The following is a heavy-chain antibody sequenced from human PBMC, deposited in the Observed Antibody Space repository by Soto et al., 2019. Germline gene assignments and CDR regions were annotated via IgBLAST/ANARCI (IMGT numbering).Heavy chain of an antibody. Sequence: QITLKESDPTLVKPTQTLTLTCTFSGFSLSADGVGVGWIRQPPGKALEWLALIYWDDDQRYSPSLKTRLTITKDTSKNQVVLTMTNMDPVDTATYYCAHAYGGTSWPNDVFDVWGQGTVVTVSS. CDR3: AHAYGGTSWPNDVFDV. CDR2: IYWDDDQ. V-gene: IGHV2-5*02. J-gene: IGHJ3*01. CDR1: GFSLSADGVG. D-gene: IGHD2-2*01.